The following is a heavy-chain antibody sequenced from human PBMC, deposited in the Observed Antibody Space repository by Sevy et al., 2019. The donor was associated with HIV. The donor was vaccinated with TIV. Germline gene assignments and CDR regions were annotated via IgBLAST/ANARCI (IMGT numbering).Heavy chain of an antibody. CDR2: IYSGVST. J-gene: IGHJ6*02. CDR1: GFTVSSNY. Sequence: GGSLRLSCAASGFTVSSNYMSWVRQAPGKGLEWVSVIYSGVSTYYADSVKGRFTISRDNSKNTLYLQMNSLRAEDTAVYYCARVNCSGGSCYYYYGMDVWGQGTTVTVSS. CDR3: ARVNCSGGSCYYYYGMDV. D-gene: IGHD2-15*01. V-gene: IGHV3-53*01.